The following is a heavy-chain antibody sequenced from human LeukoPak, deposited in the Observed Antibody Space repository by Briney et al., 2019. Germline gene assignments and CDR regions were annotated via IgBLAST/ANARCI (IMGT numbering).Heavy chain of an antibody. J-gene: IGHJ5*02. D-gene: IGHD6-6*01. CDR1: GYSISSGYY. CDR2: MYHSGST. Sequence: SETLSLTCTVSGYSISSGYYWGWIRQSPGKGLEWIGSMYHSGSTYYNPSLKSRVTISVDTSKNQFSLKLSSVTAADTAVYYCASGDSSSWYNWFDPWGQGTLVTVSS. CDR3: ASGDSSSWYNWFDP. V-gene: IGHV4-38-2*02.